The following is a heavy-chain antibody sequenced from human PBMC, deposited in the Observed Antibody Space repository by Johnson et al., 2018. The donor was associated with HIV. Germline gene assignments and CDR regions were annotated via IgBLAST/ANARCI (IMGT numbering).Heavy chain of an antibody. CDR3: AKDLIAARRGCDAFDI. CDR2: LWYDGSNK. V-gene: IGHV3-33*06. J-gene: IGHJ3*02. CDR1: GFTFNSYG. D-gene: IGHD6-6*01. Sequence: QVQLVESGGGVVQPGRSLRLSCAASGFTFNSYGMHWVRQAPGKGLEWVAVLWYDGSNKYYADSVRGRFTISRDNSKNTLYLQMNSLRAEDTAVYYCAKDLIAARRGCDAFDIWGQGTMVTVSS.